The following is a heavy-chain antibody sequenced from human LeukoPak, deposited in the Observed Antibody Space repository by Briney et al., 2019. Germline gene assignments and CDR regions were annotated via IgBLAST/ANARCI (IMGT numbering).Heavy chain of an antibody. D-gene: IGHD3-10*01. Sequence: SQTLSLTCTVSGGSISSGDYYWSWLRQPPGKGLEWIGYIYYSGSTYYNPSLKSRVTISVDTSKNQFSLKLSSVTAADTAVYYCARDAEGGSGSAWFDRWGQGTLVTVSS. CDR2: IYYSGST. CDR1: GGSISSGDYY. V-gene: IGHV4-30-4*01. J-gene: IGHJ5*02. CDR3: ARDAEGGSGSAWFDR.